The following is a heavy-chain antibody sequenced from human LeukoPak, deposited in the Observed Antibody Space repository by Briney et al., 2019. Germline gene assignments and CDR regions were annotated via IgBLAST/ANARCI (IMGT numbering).Heavy chain of an antibody. CDR3: AKDHRNTELGIFLDYFDY. Sequence: PGGSLRLSCAASGFTFSSYWMSWVRQAPGKGLEWVANIKQDGSEKYYVDSVKGRFTISRDNSKNTLYLQMNSLRAEDTAVYYCAKDHRNTELGIFLDYFDYWGQGTLVIASS. J-gene: IGHJ4*02. CDR2: IKQDGSEK. V-gene: IGHV3-7*01. CDR1: GFTFSSYW. D-gene: IGHD7-27*01.